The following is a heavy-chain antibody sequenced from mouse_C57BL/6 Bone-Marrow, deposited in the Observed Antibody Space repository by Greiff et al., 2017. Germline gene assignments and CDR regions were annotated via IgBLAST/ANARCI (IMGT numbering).Heavy chain of an antibody. V-gene: IGHV1-81*01. CDR2: IYPRSGNT. CDR1: GYTFTSYG. D-gene: IGHD2-5*01. CDR3: ARPLYSNYEDYYAMDY. J-gene: IGHJ4*01. Sequence: VQLQQPGAELVRPGSSVKLSCKASGYTFTSYGISWVKQRTGQGLEWIGEIYPRSGNTYYNAKFKGKATLTADKSSSTASMELRSLTSEDSAVYFSARPLYSNYEDYYAMDYWGQGTSVTVSS.